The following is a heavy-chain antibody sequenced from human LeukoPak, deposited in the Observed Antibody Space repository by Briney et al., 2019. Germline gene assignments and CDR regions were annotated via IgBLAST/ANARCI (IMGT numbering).Heavy chain of an antibody. Sequence: AGRCLRLSCAASGFTFSSCGMHWVRQAPGKGLEWVAVISYDGSSKYYADSVKGRFTISRDNSKNTLYLQMNSLRAEDTAVYYCASPAVYSSSWYYFDYWGQGTLVTVSS. CDR3: ASPAVYSSSWYYFDY. D-gene: IGHD6-13*01. CDR1: GFTFSSCG. V-gene: IGHV3-30*03. CDR2: ISYDGSSK. J-gene: IGHJ4*02.